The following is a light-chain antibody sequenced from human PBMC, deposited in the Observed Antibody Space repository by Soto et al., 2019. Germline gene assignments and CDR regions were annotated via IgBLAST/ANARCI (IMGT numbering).Light chain of an antibody. J-gene: IGKJ3*01. Sequence: DIQMTQSPSTLSASVGDRVTITCRASESISSWLAWYQQKPGKAPELLISKASTLETGVPSRFSGSGSGTEFTLTISSLQPDDFATYYCQQYNNYFTFGPGTKLDIK. V-gene: IGKV1-5*03. CDR3: QQYNNYFT. CDR2: KAS. CDR1: ESISSW.